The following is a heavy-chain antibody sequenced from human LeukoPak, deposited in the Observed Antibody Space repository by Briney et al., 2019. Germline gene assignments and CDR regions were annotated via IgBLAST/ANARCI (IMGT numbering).Heavy chain of an antibody. CDR1: GFTFSDYY. CDR2: ISSSGSTI. J-gene: IGHJ4*02. CDR3: ARDPKQWLVKSIVTSYGD. D-gene: IGHD6-19*01. Sequence: KPGGSLRLSCAASGFTFSDYYMSWIRQAPGKGLEWVSYISSSGSTIYYADSVKGRFTISRDNAKNSLYLQMNSLRAEDTAVYYCARDPKQWLVKSIVTSYGDWGQGTLVTVSS. V-gene: IGHV3-11*01.